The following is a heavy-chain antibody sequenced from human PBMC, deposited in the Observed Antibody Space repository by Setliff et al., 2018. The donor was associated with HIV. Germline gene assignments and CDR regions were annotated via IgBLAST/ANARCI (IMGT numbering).Heavy chain of an antibody. CDR1: GGSISSGSYY. Sequence: KTSETLSLTCTVSGGSISSGSYYWNWIRQPAGKGLEWSGRIYTSGSTNYNPSLKSRVTISLDTSKNQLSLQLNPMTAADTAVYYCARYGDGYNSGDALVYWGQGTLVTVSS. D-gene: IGHD5-12*01. J-gene: IGHJ4*02. CDR2: IYTSGST. CDR3: ARYGDGYNSGDALVY. V-gene: IGHV4-61*02.